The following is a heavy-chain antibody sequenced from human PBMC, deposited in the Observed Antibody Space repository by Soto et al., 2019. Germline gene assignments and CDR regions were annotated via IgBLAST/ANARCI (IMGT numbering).Heavy chain of an antibody. CDR2: ISYDGSNK. V-gene: IGHV3-30-3*01. CDR1: GFTFSSYA. CDR3: ARETYYYDSSGPSAFDI. Sequence: LRLSCAASGFTFSSYAMHWVRQAPGKGLEGVAVISYDGSNKYYADSVKGRFTISRDNSKNRLYLQMNSLRAEDTAVYYCARETYYYDSSGPSAFDIWGQGTMVTVSS. J-gene: IGHJ3*02. D-gene: IGHD3-22*01.